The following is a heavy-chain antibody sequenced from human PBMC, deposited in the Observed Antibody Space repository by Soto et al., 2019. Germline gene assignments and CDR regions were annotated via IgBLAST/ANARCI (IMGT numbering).Heavy chain of an antibody. CDR2: IIPIFGTA. J-gene: IGHJ4*02. V-gene: IGHV1-69*12. CDR3: GRGAAGVVIMGIFDY. Sequence: QVQLVQSGAEVKKPGSSVKVSCKASGGTFSSYAISWVRQAPGQGLEWMGGIIPIFGTANYAQKFQGRVTMTADESTGTADMELSSLGSEDTAVYYCGRGAAGVVIMGIFDYWGQGTLVTVSS. CDR1: GGTFSSYA. D-gene: IGHD3-3*01.